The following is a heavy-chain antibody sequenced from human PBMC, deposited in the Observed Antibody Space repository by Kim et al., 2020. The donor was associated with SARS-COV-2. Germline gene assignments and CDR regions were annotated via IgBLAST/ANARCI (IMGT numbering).Heavy chain of an antibody. J-gene: IGHJ4*02. Sequence: SETLSLTCTVSGASVSGGSYRWSWIRLPPGKRLEWIGYLYSGNTPYNPSLKSRVTISIATSMNEVYLQMRSVTAADAGVYYCATDSPGAHYDGSPIFYHLDRWGQGAPVTVSS. V-gene: IGHV4-61*01. CDR3: ATDSPGAHYDGSPIFYHLDR. CDR1: GASVSGGSYR. D-gene: IGHD3-10*01. CDR2: LYSGNT.